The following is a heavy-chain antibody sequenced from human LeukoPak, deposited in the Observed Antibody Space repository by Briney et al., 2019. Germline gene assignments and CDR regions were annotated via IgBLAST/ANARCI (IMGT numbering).Heavy chain of an antibody. Sequence: SETLSLTCIVSGGSISSSSHYWGWIRQPPGKGLEWIGSIYYSGSTYHNPSLKSRVTISVDTSKNQFSLKLSSVTAADTAVYYCARPGFSSSWPTPFDYWGQGTLVTVSS. CDR3: ARPGFSSSWPTPFDY. J-gene: IGHJ4*02. V-gene: IGHV4-39*07. D-gene: IGHD6-13*01. CDR1: GGSISSSSHY. CDR2: IYYSGST.